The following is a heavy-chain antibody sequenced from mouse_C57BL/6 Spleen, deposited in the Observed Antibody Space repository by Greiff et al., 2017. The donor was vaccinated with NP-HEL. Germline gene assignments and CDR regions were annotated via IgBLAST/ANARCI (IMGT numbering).Heavy chain of an antibody. V-gene: IGHV1-53*01. Sequence: VQLKQPGTELVKPGASVKLSCKASGYTFTSYWMHWVKQRPGQGLEWIGNINPSNGGTNYNEKFKSKATLTVDKSSSTAYMQLSSLTSEDSAVYYCARSTYYYGSSWAMDYWGQGTSVTVSS. D-gene: IGHD1-1*01. CDR3: ARSTYYYGSSWAMDY. J-gene: IGHJ4*01. CDR2: INPSNGGT. CDR1: GYTFTSYW.